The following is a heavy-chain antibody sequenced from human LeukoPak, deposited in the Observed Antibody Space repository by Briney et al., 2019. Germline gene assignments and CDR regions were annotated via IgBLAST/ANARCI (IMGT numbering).Heavy chain of an antibody. J-gene: IGHJ4*02. CDR3: TRGAYSDDDYRPVV. V-gene: IGHV4-59*01. CDR2: IYHSGTT. Sequence: SETLSLTCTVSGGSIITFHWSLIRQPPGKGLEWIGYIYHSGTTNYSPSLKSRVTISVDTSKNQLSLKLSSVTAADTAVYYCTRGAYSDDDYRPVVWGQGALVTVSS. D-gene: IGHD5-12*01. CDR1: GGSIITFH.